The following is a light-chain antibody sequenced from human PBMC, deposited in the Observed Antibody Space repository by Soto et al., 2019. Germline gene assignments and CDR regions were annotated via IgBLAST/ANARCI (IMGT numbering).Light chain of an antibody. CDR3: MQALQAPIT. Sequence: DTVVTHSALALPFSPGEPHAMTLRFNESLLHSNGYSYLDWYLQKPGQAPQLLIYLGSNRASGVPDRFSGSGSGRDFTLKISRVEAEDVGVYYCMQALQAPITFGQGTRLEIK. CDR2: LGS. V-gene: IGKV2-28*01. CDR1: ESLLHSNGYSY. J-gene: IGKJ5*01.